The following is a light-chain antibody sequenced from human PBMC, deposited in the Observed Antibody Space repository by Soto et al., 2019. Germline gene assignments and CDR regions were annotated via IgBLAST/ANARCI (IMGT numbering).Light chain of an antibody. V-gene: IGLV2-8*01. CDR2: EVV. CDR1: KNDIGVYDF. J-gene: IGLJ2*01. CDR3: SSYAGSFL. Sequence: QSALTQPPSASGSPGQSVTISCTGTKNDIGVYDFVSWYQHHPGKAPRLIIYEVVQRPSGVPDRFSGSESGNTASLTISGLQAEDEADYFCSSYAGSFLFGGGTKLTVL.